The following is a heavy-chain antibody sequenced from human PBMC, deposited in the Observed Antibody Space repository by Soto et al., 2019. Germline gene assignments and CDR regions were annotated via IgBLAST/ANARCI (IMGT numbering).Heavy chain of an antibody. CDR1: GFSLTTGKMG. CDR2: IFSDNER. V-gene: IGHV2-26*01. Sequence: SGPTLVNPTETLTLTCTVSGFSLTTGKMGVSWIRQPPGKALEWLAHIFSDNERSYSTSLQGRLTISKDTSGSQVVLSMTNVDPVGTATYYCARMNVDSYQFYYAMDVWGLGTTVTVSS. J-gene: IGHJ6*02. D-gene: IGHD4-17*01. CDR3: ARMNVDSYQFYYAMDV.